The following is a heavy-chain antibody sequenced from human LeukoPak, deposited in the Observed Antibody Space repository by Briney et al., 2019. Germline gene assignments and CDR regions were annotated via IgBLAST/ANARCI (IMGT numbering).Heavy chain of an antibody. CDR2: IYYSGST. D-gene: IGHD5-24*01. J-gene: IGHJ6*02. Sequence: SETLSLTCTVSGGSISSYYWSWIRQPPGQGQEWVGYIYYSGSTNYNPSLKSRGTISVDTSKNQFSLKLSSVTAADTAVYYCARRMARDYSYGMDVWGQGTTVTVSS. CDR1: GGSISSYY. V-gene: IGHV4-59*08. CDR3: ARRMARDYSYGMDV.